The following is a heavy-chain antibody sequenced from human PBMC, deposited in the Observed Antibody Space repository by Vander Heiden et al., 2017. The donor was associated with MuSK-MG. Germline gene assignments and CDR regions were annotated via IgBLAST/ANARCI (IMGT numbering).Heavy chain of an antibody. J-gene: IGHJ5*02. V-gene: IGHV4-30-4*08. CDR2: IYYSGST. CDR1: GGSISSGDYY. Sequence: QVQLQESGPGLVKHSQTLSPTCTVSGGSISSGDYYWSWIRQPPGKGLEWIGYIYYSGSTYYNPSLKSRVTISVDTSKNQFSLKLSSVTAADTAVYYCARANFWSGYYPEDWFDPWGQGTLVTVSS. D-gene: IGHD3-3*01. CDR3: ARANFWSGYYPEDWFDP.